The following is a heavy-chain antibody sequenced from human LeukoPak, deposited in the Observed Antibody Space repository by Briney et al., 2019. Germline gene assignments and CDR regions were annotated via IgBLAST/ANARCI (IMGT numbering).Heavy chain of an antibody. Sequence: ASVKVSCKASGYTFTSYDINWVRQATGHGLEWMGWMNPNSGNTGYAQKFQGRVTMTRNTSISTAYMELSSLRSEDTAVYYCARQGPTYYDSSGYYYAEDYYMDVWGKGTTVTVSS. V-gene: IGHV1-8*01. CDR1: GYTFTSYD. CDR3: ARQGPTYYDSSGYYYAEDYYMDV. CDR2: MNPNSGNT. D-gene: IGHD3-22*01. J-gene: IGHJ6*03.